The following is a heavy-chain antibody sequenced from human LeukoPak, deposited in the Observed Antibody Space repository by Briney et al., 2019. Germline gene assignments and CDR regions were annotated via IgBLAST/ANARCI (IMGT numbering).Heavy chain of an antibody. CDR1: GGSISSYY. D-gene: IGHD5-18*01. CDR3: ARGGYSYGLDY. V-gene: IGHV4-59*01. J-gene: IGHJ4*02. Sequence: SETLSLTCTVSGGSISSYYWSWIRQPPGKGLGWIGYIYYSGSTNYNPSLKSRVTISVDTSKNQFSLKLSSVTAADTAVYYCARGGYSYGLDYWGQGTLVTVSS. CDR2: IYYSGST.